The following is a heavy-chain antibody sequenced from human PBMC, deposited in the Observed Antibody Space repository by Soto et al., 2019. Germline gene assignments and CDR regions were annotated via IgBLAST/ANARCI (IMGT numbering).Heavy chain of an antibody. D-gene: IGHD6-13*01. Sequence: QVQLVQSGAEVKKPGSSVKVSCKASGGTFGIYAITWVRQAPGQGLEWMGGIIAFSDIVNNTQKLQGRVTISADESTNTAYMDLGSLRSEDTAVYYCARSLYSSSWYHSGNSYYYYGMDVWGQGTTVTVSS. CDR2: IIAFSDIV. CDR1: GGTFGIYA. CDR3: ARSLYSSSWYHSGNSYYYYGMDV. V-gene: IGHV1-69*12. J-gene: IGHJ6*02.